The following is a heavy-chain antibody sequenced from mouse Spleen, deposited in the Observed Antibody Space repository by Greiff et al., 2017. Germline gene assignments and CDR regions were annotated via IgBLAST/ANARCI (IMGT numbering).Heavy chain of an antibody. CDR1: GYTFTSYW. Sequence: QVQLQQPGAEFVKPGASVKLSCTASGYTFTSYWMHWVKQRPGRGLEWIGWIDPSSGGIKYNEKFKSKATLTVDKPSSTAYMQLSSLTSEDSAVYYCTRPTMTATELAYWGQGTLVTVSA. V-gene: IGHV1-72*01. J-gene: IGHJ3*01. D-gene: IGHD2-4*01. CDR2: IDPSSGGI. CDR3: TRPTMTATELAY.